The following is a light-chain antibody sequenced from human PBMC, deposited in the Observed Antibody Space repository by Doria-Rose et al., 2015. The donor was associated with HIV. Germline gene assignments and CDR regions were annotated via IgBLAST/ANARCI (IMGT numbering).Light chain of an antibody. CDR1: QSGSTD. J-gene: IGKJ5*01. CDR3: HQYNNWPT. V-gene: IGKV3-15*01. Sequence: DIVMTQTPETLSVSPGESATLSCRASQSGSTDLAWYPHKPGQAPRLLIWGASTRATGIPARFSGSGPGTEFTLTISSLQSEDFAIYFCHQYNNWPTFGQGTRLDIK. CDR2: GAS.